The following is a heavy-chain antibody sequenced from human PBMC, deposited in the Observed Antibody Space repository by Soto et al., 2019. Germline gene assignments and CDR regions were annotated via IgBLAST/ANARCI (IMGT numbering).Heavy chain of an antibody. CDR1: GGSINSGGYY. V-gene: IGHV4-31*03. J-gene: IGHJ4*02. CDR3: ARNYENSKVYGY. CDR2: INYSGST. D-gene: IGHD3-10*01. Sequence: SETLSLTCTVSGGSINSGGYYWSWIRQHPGKGLEWIGYINYSGSTNYNPSLKSRVIISRDTSKNQLSLNLSSVTAADTAIYYCARNYENSKVYGYWGQGTLVTVSS.